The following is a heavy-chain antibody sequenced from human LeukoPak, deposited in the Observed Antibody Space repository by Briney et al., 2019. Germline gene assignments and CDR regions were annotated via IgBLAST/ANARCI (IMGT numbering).Heavy chain of an antibody. J-gene: IGHJ3*02. V-gene: IGHV3-7*01. CDR2: IKQDGSEK. D-gene: IGHD1-26*01. CDR1: GFTFSSYW. Sequence: GGSLRLSCAASGFTFSSYWMSWVRQAPGKGLEWVANIKQDGSEKYYVDSVKGRFTISRDNAKDSLYLQMNSLRAEDTAVYYCARVQWVNYDAFDIWGQGTMVTVSS. CDR3: ARVQWVNYDAFDI.